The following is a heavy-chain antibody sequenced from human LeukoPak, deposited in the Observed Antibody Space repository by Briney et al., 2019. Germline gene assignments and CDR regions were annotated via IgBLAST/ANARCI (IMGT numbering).Heavy chain of an antibody. CDR2: IFPDDSDT. CDR3: ARPNITSYYDSRGYDAFDV. CDR1: GYRFNAYW. D-gene: IGHD3-22*01. Sequence: GESLKISCKGSGYRFNAYWIAWVRQMPGKGLEWIGIIFPDDSDTRYSPPFQGQVTISADKSVRTAYLQWSSLKASDTAMYYCARPNITSYYDSRGYDAFDVWGQGTMVTVSS. J-gene: IGHJ3*01. V-gene: IGHV5-51*01.